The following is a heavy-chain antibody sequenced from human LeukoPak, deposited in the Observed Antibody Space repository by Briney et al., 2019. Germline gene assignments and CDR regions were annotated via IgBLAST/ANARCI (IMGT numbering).Heavy chain of an antibody. CDR2: IYSGGST. CDR3: ASSSSSNQYYYYGMDV. Sequence: GGSLRLSCAASGFTVSSNYMSWVRQAPGKGLEWVSVIYSGGSTYYADSVKGRFTISRDNSKNTLYLQMNSLRAEDTAVYYRASSSSSNQYYYYGMDVWGQGTTVTVSS. D-gene: IGHD6-13*01. J-gene: IGHJ6*02. V-gene: IGHV3-53*01. CDR1: GFTVSSNY.